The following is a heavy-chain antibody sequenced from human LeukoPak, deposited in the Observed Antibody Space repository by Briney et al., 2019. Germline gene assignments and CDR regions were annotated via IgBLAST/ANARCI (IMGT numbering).Heavy chain of an antibody. V-gene: IGHV4-4*07. Sequence: SETLSLTCTVSGGSITSYYWTWIRQPAGKGLEWIGRMYLSGETNYNPSLRGRVTMSLGTSNNQFSLRLTSATAADTAVYYCASGIQWTGNNYWGQGTLVTVSS. J-gene: IGHJ4*02. CDR2: MYLSGET. CDR3: ASGIQWTGNNY. D-gene: IGHD6-19*01. CDR1: GGSITSYY.